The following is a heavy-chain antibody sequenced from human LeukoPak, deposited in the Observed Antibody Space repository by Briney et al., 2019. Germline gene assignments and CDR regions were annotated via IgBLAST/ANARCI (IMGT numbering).Heavy chain of an antibody. D-gene: IGHD3-10*01. CDR3: ARDEGSGELLYRH. CDR2: TYKRSKWYN. Sequence: SQTLSLTCAISGDSVSSISVAWNWIRQSPSRGLEWLGRTYKRSKWYNDYAVSVKSRITINPDTSKNQFSLQLNSLTPEDTAVYYCARDEGSGELLYRHWGQGTLVTVSS. CDR1: GDSVSSISVA. V-gene: IGHV6-1*01. J-gene: IGHJ4*02.